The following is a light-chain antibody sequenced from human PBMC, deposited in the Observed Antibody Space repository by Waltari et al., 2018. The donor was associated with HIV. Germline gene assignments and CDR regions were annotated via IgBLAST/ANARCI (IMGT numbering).Light chain of an antibody. CDR3: GTWDRSMDGGV. V-gene: IGLV1-51*01. J-gene: IGLJ2*01. Sequence: QSVLTQPPSVSAAPGQTVAISCSVNSSNIGNDFVSWYQHVPGSAPKLLIYYNDKRPSGIPDRFSGSKSGTSATLDITGLQTGDEADYYCGTWDRSMDGGVFGGGTKLTVL. CDR2: YND. CDR1: SSNIGNDF.